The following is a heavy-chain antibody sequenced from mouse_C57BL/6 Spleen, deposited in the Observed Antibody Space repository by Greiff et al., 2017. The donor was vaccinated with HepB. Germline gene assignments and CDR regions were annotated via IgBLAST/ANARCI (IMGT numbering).Heavy chain of an antibody. CDR1: GYTFTSYW. J-gene: IGHJ4*01. D-gene: IGHD4-1*01. CDR3: ARRAGNSNWDEGYAMDY. V-gene: IGHV1-55*01. CDR2: IYPGSGST. Sequence: QVQLQQPGAELVKPGASVKMSCKASGYTFTSYWITWVKQRPGQGLEWIGDIYPGSGSTNYNEKFKSKATLTVDTSSSTAYMQLSSLTSEDSAVYYCARRAGNSNWDEGYAMDYWGQGTSVTVSS.